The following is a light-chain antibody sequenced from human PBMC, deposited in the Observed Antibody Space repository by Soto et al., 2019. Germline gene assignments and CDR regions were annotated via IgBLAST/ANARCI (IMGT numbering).Light chain of an antibody. CDR1: QSVSSTY. V-gene: IGKV3-20*01. CDR3: QQYNSWPLT. CDR2: GAS. J-gene: IGKJ4*01. Sequence: EIVLTQSPGTLSLSPGERATLSCRASQSVSSTYLAWCQQKPGQAPRLLIYGASTRATGIPDRFTGSGSGTDFTLTISRLEPEDFAVYYCQQYNSWPLTFGGGTKVEIK.